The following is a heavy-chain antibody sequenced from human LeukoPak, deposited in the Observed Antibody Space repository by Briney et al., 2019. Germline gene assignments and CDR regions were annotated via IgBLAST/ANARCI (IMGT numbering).Heavy chain of an antibody. CDR1: GDSVSSNSAA. D-gene: IGHD3-22*01. V-gene: IGHV6-1*01. CDR2: TYYRSKWYN. J-gene: IGHJ3*02. CDR3: ARNYDSSGYYYLDAFDI. Sequence: SQTLPLTCAISGDSVSSNSAAWNWIRQSPSRGLEWLGRTYYRSKWYNDYAVSVKSRININPDTSKNQFSLQLNSVTPEDTAVYYCARNYDSSGYYYLDAFDIWGQGTMVTVSS.